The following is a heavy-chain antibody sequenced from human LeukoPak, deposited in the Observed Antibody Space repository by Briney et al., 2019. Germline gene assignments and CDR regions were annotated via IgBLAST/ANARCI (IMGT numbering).Heavy chain of an antibody. CDR1: GGSISSYY. Sequence: SETLSLTCIVSGGSISSYYWTWIRQPPGKGLEWIGNIYNGGSTNYNPSLKSRVTISADTSKNQLSLKVSSVTAADTAVYYCARDRGSSGNDYYFDYWGQGTLATVSS. D-gene: IGHD6-25*01. J-gene: IGHJ4*02. V-gene: IGHV4-59*01. CDR3: ARDRGSSGNDYYFDY. CDR2: IYNGGST.